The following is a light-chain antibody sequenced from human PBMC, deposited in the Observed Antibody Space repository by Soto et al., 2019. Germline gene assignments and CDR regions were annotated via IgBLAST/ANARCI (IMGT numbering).Light chain of an antibody. CDR1: SSDIGGYNY. Sequence: QSALTQPASVSGSPGQSITISCTGTSSDIGGYNYVSWYQQHPGKAPKLMIYEVSNRPSGVSNRFSGSKSGNVASLTISGLQAEDEADYYCSAFTSSTTLAFGGGTKVTVL. V-gene: IGLV2-14*01. J-gene: IGLJ3*02. CDR2: EVS. CDR3: SAFTSSTTLA.